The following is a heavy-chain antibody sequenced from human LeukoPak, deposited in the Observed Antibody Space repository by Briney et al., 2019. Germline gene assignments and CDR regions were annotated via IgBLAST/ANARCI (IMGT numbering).Heavy chain of an antibody. CDR1: GYTFTSYG. D-gene: IGHD2-2*01. J-gene: IGHJ4*02. V-gene: IGHV1-18*01. CDR3: ASTFCSSTSCHQSPFDY. Sequence: ASVKVSCKASGYTFTSYGISWVRQAPGQGLEWMGWISAYNGNTNYAQKLQGRVTMTTDTSTSTAYMELRSLRSDDTAVYYCASTFCSSTSCHQSPFDYWGQGTLVTVSS. CDR2: ISAYNGNT.